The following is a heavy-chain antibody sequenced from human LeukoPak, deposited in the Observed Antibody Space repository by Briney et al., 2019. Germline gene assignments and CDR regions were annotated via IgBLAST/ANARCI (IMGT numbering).Heavy chain of an antibody. J-gene: IGHJ4*02. V-gene: IGHV3-48*03. Sequence: GGSLRLSCAASGFTFSSYEMNWVRQAPGKGLEWVSYISSSGSTIYYADSVKGRFTISRDNAKNSLYLQMNSLRAEDTAVYYCAKDPHYYDSSGYYGGFDYWGQGTLVTVSS. D-gene: IGHD3-22*01. CDR2: ISSSGSTI. CDR3: AKDPHYYDSSGYYGGFDY. CDR1: GFTFSSYE.